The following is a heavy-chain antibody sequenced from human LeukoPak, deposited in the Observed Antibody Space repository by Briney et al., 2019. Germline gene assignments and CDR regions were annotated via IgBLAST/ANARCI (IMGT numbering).Heavy chain of an antibody. CDR1: GFTFDDYG. J-gene: IGHJ3*02. V-gene: IGHV3-20*04. Sequence: GGSLRLSCAASGFTFDDYGMSWVRQAPGKGLEWVSGINWNGGSTGYADSVKGRFTISRDNAKNSLYLQMNSLRAEDTALYYCARYRASSSSLDAFGIWGQGTMVTVSS. CDR2: INWNGGST. CDR3: ARYRASSSSLDAFGI. D-gene: IGHD6-13*01.